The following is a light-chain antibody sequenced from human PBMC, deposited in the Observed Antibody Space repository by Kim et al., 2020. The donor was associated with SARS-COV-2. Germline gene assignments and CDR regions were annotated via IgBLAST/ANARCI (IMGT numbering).Light chain of an antibody. CDR3: QQTYDNPYT. CDR2: GAS. J-gene: IGKJ2*01. CDR1: QNISTY. Sequence: DIQMTQSPSSLSASVGDRVTISCRASQNISTYSHWYQQKPGKAPKLLIYGASNLQSDVPSRFSGSATGIQFSLTISSLQPEDYATYFCQQTYDNPYTFCQG. V-gene: IGKV1-39*01.